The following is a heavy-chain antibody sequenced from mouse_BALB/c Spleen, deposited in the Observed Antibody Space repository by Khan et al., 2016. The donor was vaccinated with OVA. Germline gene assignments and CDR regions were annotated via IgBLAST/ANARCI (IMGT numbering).Heavy chain of an antibody. CDR2: INTYSGEP. Sequence: QIQLVQSGPELKKPGETVKISCKASGYIFTNHGMNWVKQAPGKGLKWMGWINTYSGEPTYVDDFKGRFAFSLETSASTADLQINNLKNEDTATYFCARVGYSGTMDYWGQGTSVTVSS. CDR1: GYIFTNHG. CDR3: ARVGYSGTMDY. V-gene: IGHV9-3-1*01. D-gene: IGHD2-14*01. J-gene: IGHJ4*01.